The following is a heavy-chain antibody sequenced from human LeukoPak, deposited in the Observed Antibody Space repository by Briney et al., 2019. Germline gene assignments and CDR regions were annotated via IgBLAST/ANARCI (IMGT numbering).Heavy chain of an antibody. J-gene: IGHJ4*02. CDR2: IKQDGSEK. D-gene: IGHD1-26*01. V-gene: IGHV3-7*01. CDR1: GFTFSSYW. Sequence: GGSLRLSCAASGFTFSSYWMSWVRQAPGKGLEWVANIKQDGSEKYYVDSVKGRFTISRDNAKNSLYLQMNSLRAEDTAVYYCARGTGIVGALRYFDYWGQGTLVTVPS. CDR3: ARGTGIVGALRYFDY.